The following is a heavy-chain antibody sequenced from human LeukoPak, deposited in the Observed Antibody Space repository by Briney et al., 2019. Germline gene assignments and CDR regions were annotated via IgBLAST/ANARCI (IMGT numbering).Heavy chain of an antibody. Sequence: PGRSLRLSCAASGFTFSSYAMHWVRQAPGKGLEWVAVISYDGSNKYYADSVKGRFTISRDNSKNTLYLQMNSLRAEDTAVYYCASGLRYFDWLLSYFDYWGQGTLVTVSS. CDR3: ASGLRYFDWLLSYFDY. CDR1: GFTFSSYA. V-gene: IGHV3-30*04. CDR2: ISYDGSNK. D-gene: IGHD3-9*01. J-gene: IGHJ4*02.